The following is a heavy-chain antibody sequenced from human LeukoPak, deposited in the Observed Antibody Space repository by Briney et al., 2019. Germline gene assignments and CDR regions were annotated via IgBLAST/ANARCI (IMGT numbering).Heavy chain of an antibody. CDR3: ARAGAVVDNWFDP. D-gene: IGHD2-15*01. Sequence: ASVKVSCKASGYTFNTYGITWVRQAPGQGLEWMGWISGYNGKTKYAQKLQDRVTMTTDTSTATAYMELRSLTSDDTAVYYCARAGAVVDNWFDPGGQGTLVNVTS. CDR1: GYTFNTYG. CDR2: ISGYNGKT. J-gene: IGHJ5*02. V-gene: IGHV1-18*01.